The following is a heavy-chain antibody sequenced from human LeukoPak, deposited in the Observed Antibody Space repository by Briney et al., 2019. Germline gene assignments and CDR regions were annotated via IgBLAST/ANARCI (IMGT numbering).Heavy chain of an antibody. CDR3: ARAGQWLVPQCFDY. CDR1: GASISSGGYY. CDR2: IYYSGNT. D-gene: IGHD6-19*01. Sequence: PSETLSLTCTVSGASISSGGYYWSWIRQHPGKGLEWIGYIYYSGNTYYNPSLKSRLTISVDTSKNQFSLKLSSVTAADTAVYYCARAGQWLVPQCFDYWGQGTLVTVSS. V-gene: IGHV4-31*03. J-gene: IGHJ4*02.